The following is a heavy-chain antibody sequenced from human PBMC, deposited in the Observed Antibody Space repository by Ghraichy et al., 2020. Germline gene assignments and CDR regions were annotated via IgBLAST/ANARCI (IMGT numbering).Heavy chain of an antibody. V-gene: IGHV3-21*01. J-gene: IGHJ4*02. Sequence: GGSLRLSCAASGFTFSSYSMNWVRQAPGKGLEWVSSISSSSSYIYYADSVKGRFTISRDNAKNSLYLQMNSLRAEDTAVYYCAREIGSRLHFDYWGQGTLVTVSS. CDR1: GFTFSSYS. CDR3: AREIGSRLHFDY. D-gene: IGHD2-15*01. CDR2: ISSSSSYI.